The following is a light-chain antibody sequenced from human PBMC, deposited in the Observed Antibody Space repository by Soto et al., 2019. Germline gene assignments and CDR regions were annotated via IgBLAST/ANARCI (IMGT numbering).Light chain of an antibody. Sequence: QSDLTQQASETGSPTRSITHSCPRTRCDVGGYNYVSWYQQQPGKAPKLMIFEVSNRPSGISIRFSGSKSGNTASLTISGLQTEDEADYYCSSYTNNSPYVFGTGTKVTVL. CDR1: RCDVGGYNY. CDR2: EVS. J-gene: IGLJ1*01. CDR3: SSYTNNSPYV. V-gene: IGLV2-14*01.